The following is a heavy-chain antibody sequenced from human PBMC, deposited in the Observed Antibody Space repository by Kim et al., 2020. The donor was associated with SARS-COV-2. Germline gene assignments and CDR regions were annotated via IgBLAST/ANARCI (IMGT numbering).Heavy chain of an antibody. CDR2: IIPIFGTA. J-gene: IGHJ3*02. D-gene: IGHD2-2*01. CDR1: GGTFSSYA. Sequence: SVKVSCKASGGTFSSYAISWVRQAPGQGLEWMGGIIPIFGTANYAQKFQGRVTITADESTSTAYMELSSLRSEDTAVYYCARGPYCSSTSCYVSWAFDIWGQGTMVTVSS. V-gene: IGHV1-69*13. CDR3: ARGPYCSSTSCYVSWAFDI.